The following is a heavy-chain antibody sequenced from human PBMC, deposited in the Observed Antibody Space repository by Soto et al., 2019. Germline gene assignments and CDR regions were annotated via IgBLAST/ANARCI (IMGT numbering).Heavy chain of an antibody. D-gene: IGHD4-17*01. CDR3: ARFNDYGDYALDP. CDR1: CGSISSGGYY. V-gene: IGHV4-31*03. CDR2: IYYSGST. Sequence: SETLSLTCTVSCGSISSGGYYWSWIRQHPGKGLEWIGYIYYSGSTYYNPSLKSRVTISVDTSKNQFSLKLSSVTAADTAVYYCARFNDYGDYALDPWGQGTLVTVSS. J-gene: IGHJ5*02.